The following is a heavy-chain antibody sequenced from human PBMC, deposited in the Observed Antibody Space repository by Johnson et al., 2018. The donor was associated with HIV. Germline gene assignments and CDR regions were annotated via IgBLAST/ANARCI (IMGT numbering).Heavy chain of an antibody. CDR2: ISGSGDSI. V-gene: IGHV3-23*04. CDR1: GFTFSSYA. CDR3: ARGFSDSSGYGYAFDI. Sequence: VQLVESGGGVGQPGGSLRVSCSASGFTFSSYAMSWVRQAAGKGLEWVSGISGSGDSIGYADSVKGRFTISRDNSKNTMYLQMNSLTGEDTAVYYCARGFSDSSGYGYAFDIWGQGTMVTVSP. D-gene: IGHD3-22*01. J-gene: IGHJ3*02.